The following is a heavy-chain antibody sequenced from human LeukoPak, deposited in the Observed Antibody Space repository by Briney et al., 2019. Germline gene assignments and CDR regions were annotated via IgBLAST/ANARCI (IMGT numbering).Heavy chain of an antibody. CDR3: ARNPIELRGYGYGYFDY. Sequence: SVKVSCKASGGTFSSYAISWVRQAPGQGLEWMGGIIPIFGTANYAQKFQGRVTITADESTSTAYMELSSLRSEDTAVYYCARNPIELRGYGYGYFDYWGQGTLVTVSS. V-gene: IGHV1-69*13. CDR1: GGTFSSYA. CDR2: IIPIFGTA. J-gene: IGHJ4*02. D-gene: IGHD5-18*01.